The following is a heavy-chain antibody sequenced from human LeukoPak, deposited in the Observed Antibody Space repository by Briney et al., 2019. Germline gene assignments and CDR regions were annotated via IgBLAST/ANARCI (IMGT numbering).Heavy chain of an antibody. Sequence: PGGSLRLSCAASGFTFTTYAMSWVRQAPGKGLEWVSVISGSGDSTYYADSVKGRFTISRDISKNTLYLRMNSLRAEDTAVYYCARGGFGPSDALDIWGQGTMVTVSS. V-gene: IGHV3-23*01. J-gene: IGHJ3*02. D-gene: IGHD3-10*01. CDR1: GFTFTTYA. CDR2: ISGSGDST. CDR3: ARGGFGPSDALDI.